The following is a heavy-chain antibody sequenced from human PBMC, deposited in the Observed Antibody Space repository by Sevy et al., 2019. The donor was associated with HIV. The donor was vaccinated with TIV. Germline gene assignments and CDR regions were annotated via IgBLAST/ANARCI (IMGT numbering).Heavy chain of an antibody. V-gene: IGHV3-21*01. CDR3: ARVNLQGKPHYYYYMDV. Sequence: GGSLRLSCAASGFTFSSYSMNWVRQAPGKGLEWVSSISSSSSYIYYADSVKGRFTISRDNAKNSLYLQMNSLRAEDTAVYYCARVNLQGKPHYYYYMDVWGKGTTVTVSS. CDR1: GFTFSSYS. J-gene: IGHJ6*03. CDR2: ISSSSSYI.